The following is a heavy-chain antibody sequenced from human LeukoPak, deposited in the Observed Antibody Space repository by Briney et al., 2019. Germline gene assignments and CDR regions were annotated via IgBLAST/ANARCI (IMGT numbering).Heavy chain of an antibody. CDR3: ARDYSSSWQTRYYYYGMDV. D-gene: IGHD6-13*01. Sequence: ASVKVSCKASGYTFTSYGISWVRQAPGQGLEWMGWISAYNGNTNYAQKLQGRVTMTTDTSTSTAYMELRSLRSDDTAVYYCARDYSSSWQTRYYYYGMDVWGKGTTVIVSS. CDR2: ISAYNGNT. V-gene: IGHV1-18*04. J-gene: IGHJ6*04. CDR1: GYTFTSYG.